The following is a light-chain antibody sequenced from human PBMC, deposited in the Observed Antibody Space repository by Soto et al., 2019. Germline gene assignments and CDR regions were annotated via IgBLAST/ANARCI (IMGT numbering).Light chain of an antibody. J-gene: IGKJ3*01. Sequence: EIVMTQSPATLSVSPGERATLSRRPSQSVSSNLAWYQQKPGQAPRLLIYGASTRATVIPARFSGSGSGTEFTLTISSLQSEDFAVYYCQQYSNWPITFGPGTKVDIK. CDR2: GAS. CDR1: QSVSSN. CDR3: QQYSNWPIT. V-gene: IGKV3-15*01.